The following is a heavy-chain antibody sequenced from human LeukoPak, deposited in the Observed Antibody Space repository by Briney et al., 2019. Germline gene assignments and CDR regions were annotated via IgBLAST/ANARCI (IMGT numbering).Heavy chain of an antibody. V-gene: IGHV3-48*03. J-gene: IGHJ3*02. Sequence: PGGSLRLSCAASGFTFRDYEMNWVRQGPGKGLEWVSYISASGNTIYADSVRGRFTISRDNAKKSLYLQMNSLRAEDTAVYYCARGGSLGYLLNAFDIWGQGTMVTV. D-gene: IGHD3-3*01. CDR3: ARGGSLGYLLNAFDI. CDR1: GFTFRDYE. CDR2: ISASGNTI.